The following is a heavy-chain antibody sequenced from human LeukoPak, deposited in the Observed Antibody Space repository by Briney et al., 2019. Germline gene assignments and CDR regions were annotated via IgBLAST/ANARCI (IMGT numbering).Heavy chain of an antibody. D-gene: IGHD2-2*01. J-gene: IGHJ6*02. V-gene: IGHV3-23*01. CDR2: ISGGGDST. CDR1: GFIFSSYA. CDR3: AKEEYSTRYYYYGMDV. Sequence: PGGSLRLSCAASGFIFSSYAMSWVRQAPGKGLEWVSAISGGGDSTFYADSVKGRFTISRDNSKNTLYLQMSSLRAEDTAIYYCAKEEYSTRYYYYGMDVWGQGTTVTVSS.